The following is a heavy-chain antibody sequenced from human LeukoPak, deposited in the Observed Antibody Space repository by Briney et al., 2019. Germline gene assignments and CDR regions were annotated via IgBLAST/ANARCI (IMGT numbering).Heavy chain of an antibody. CDR2: IYYSGST. V-gene: IGHV4-59*01. Sequence: PSETLSLTCTVSGGSISSYYWSWIRQPPGKGLEWIGYIYYSGSTNYNPSLKSRVTISVGTSKNQFSLKLSSVTAADTAVYYCARDHYYGSGIYYYYMDVWGKGTTVTVSS. J-gene: IGHJ6*03. CDR1: GGSISSYY. CDR3: ARDHYYGSGIYYYYMDV. D-gene: IGHD3-10*01.